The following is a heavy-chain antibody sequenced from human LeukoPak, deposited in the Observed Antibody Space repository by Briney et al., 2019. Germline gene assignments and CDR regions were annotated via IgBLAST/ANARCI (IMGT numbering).Heavy chain of an antibody. CDR2: INHSGST. J-gene: IGHJ4*02. CDR3: ARYTTGIAAAGLDY. CDR1: GGSFSGYY. D-gene: IGHD6-13*01. V-gene: IGHV4-34*01. Sequence: SETLSLTCAVYGGSFSGYYWSCIRQPPGKGLEWIGEINHSGSTNYNPSLKSRVTISVDTSKNQFSLKLSSVTAADTAVYYCARYTTGIAAAGLDYWAREPWSPSPQ.